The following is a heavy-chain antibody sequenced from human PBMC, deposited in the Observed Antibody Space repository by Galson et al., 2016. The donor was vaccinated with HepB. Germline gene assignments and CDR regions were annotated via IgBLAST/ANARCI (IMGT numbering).Heavy chain of an antibody. Sequence: SLRLSCAASGFSFSNYALHWVRQAPGKGLEWVAVVSYDGRRKYYAGSVRSRFTISRDNSKNTLYLQMNSLRAEDTAVYYCARSRGSYGSGSYWAVLDYWGQGTLVTVSS. V-gene: IGHV3-30*04. CDR1: GFSFSNYA. CDR3: ARSRGSYGSGSYWAVLDY. J-gene: IGHJ4*02. CDR2: VSYDGRRK. D-gene: IGHD3-10*01.